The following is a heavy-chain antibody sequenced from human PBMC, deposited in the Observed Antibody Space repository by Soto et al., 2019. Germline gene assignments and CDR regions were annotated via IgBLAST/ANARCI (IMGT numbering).Heavy chain of an antibody. CDR3: ARGVPH. J-gene: IGHJ4*01. Sequence: SETMSLTCAVSGGSTSSSNWWSWVRQNPGKGLEWIGEIYHSGSTNYNPSLKRRVTISVDTSRNQFSLIVNSVTAAFTAVYYCARGVPHWGQGTLVTVSS. CDR2: IYHSGST. V-gene: IGHV4-4*02. CDR1: GGSTSSSNW.